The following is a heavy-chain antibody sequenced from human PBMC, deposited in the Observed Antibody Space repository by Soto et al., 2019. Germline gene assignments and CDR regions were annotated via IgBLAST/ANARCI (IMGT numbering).Heavy chain of an antibody. CDR1: GGTFSSYA. Sequence: GASVKVSCKASGGTFSSYAISWVRQAPGQGLEWMGGIIPIFGTANYAQKFQGRVTITADESTSTAYMELSSLRSEDTAVYYCARGPAAGTIYYYGMDVWGQGTTVTVSS. CDR2: IIPIFGTA. J-gene: IGHJ6*02. V-gene: IGHV1-69*13. D-gene: IGHD6-13*01. CDR3: ARGPAAGTIYYYGMDV.